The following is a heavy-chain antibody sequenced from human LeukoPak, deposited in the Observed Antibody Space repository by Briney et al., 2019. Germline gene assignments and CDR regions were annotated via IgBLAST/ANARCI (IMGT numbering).Heavy chain of an antibody. V-gene: IGHV3-30*03. D-gene: IGHD6-19*01. CDR3: ATVPVGQWLPFDY. CDR2: ISYDGNNK. Sequence: GRSLRLSCAASGFTFSSSGMHWVRQAPGKGLEWVAVISYDGNNKYYADSVKGRFTFSRDNAKNSLYLQMNSLRAEDTAVYYCATVPVGQWLPFDYWGQGTLVTVSS. CDR1: GFTFSSSG. J-gene: IGHJ4*02.